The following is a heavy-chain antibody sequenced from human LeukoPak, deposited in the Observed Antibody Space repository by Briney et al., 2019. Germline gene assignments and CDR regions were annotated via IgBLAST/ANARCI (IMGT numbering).Heavy chain of an antibody. D-gene: IGHD5-24*01. J-gene: IGHJ4*02. V-gene: IGHV1-24*01. CDR2: FDPEDGET. Sequence: ASVKVSCKVSGYTLTELSMHWVRQAPGKGLEWGGGFDPEDGETIYAQKFQGRVTMTEDTSTDTAYMELSSLRSEDTAVYHCATSSPTAFRDGYNYPDWGQGTLVTVSS. CDR1: GYTLTELS. CDR3: ATSSPTAFRDGYNYPD.